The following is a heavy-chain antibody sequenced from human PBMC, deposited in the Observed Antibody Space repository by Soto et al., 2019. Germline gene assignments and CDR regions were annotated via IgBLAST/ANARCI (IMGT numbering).Heavy chain of an antibody. V-gene: IGHV3-15*01. D-gene: IGHD2-15*01. CDR3: TSLGYCSGGSCYTPGYYYYYGMDV. J-gene: IGHJ6*02. CDR2: IKSKTDGGTT. Sequence: GGSLRLSCAASGFTFSNAWMSWVRQAPGKGLEWVGRIKSKTDGGTTDYAAPVKGRLTISRDDSKNTLYLQMNSLKTEDTAVYYCTSLGYCSGGSCYTPGYYYYYGMDVWGQGTTVTAP. CDR1: GFTFSNAW.